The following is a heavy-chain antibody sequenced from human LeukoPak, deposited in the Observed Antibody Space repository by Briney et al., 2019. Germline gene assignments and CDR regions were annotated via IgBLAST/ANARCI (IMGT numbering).Heavy chain of an antibody. V-gene: IGHV4-59*01. Sequence: SETLSLTCTVSGGSISSYYWSWLRQPPGKGLEWIGYIYYSGSTNYNPSLKSRVTISVDTSKNQLSLKLSSVTAADTAVYYCARGEYGLFDYWGQGTLVTVSS. J-gene: IGHJ4*02. CDR2: IYYSGST. CDR1: GGSISSYY. D-gene: IGHD2/OR15-2a*01. CDR3: ARGEYGLFDY.